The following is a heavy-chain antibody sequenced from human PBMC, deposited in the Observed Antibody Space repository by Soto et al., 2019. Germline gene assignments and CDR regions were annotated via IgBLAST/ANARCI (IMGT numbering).Heavy chain of an antibody. Sequence: GGSLRLSCAASGFTFSSYSMNWVRQAPGKGLEWVSSISSSSSYIYYADSVKGRFTISRDNAKNSLYLQMNSLRAEDTAVYYCARYYDFWSGPRSYYYMDVWGKGTTVTVSS. CDR3: ARYYDFWSGPRSYYYMDV. CDR2: ISSSSSYI. CDR1: GFTFSSYS. J-gene: IGHJ6*03. V-gene: IGHV3-21*01. D-gene: IGHD3-3*01.